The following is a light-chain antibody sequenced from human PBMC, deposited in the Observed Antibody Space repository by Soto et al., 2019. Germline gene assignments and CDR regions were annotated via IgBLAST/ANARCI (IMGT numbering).Light chain of an antibody. CDR3: CSYAGSSTVV. CDR2: EGS. CDR1: SSDVGSYNL. Sequence: QSALTQPASVSGSPGQSLTLSCTGTSSDVGSYNLVSWYQQHPCKTPKLMIYEGSKRPSGVSNRFSGSKSGNTASLTISGLQAEDEADYYGCSYAGSSTVVFGGGTKLTVL. J-gene: IGLJ2*01. V-gene: IGLV2-23*01.